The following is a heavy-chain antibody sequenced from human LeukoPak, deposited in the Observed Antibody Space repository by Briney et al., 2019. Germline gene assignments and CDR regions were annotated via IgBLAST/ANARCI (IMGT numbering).Heavy chain of an antibody. V-gene: IGHV3-33*01. CDR3: ARDEKLHGSYGGDDAFDI. Sequence: GGSLRLSCAASGFTFSSYGMHWVRQAPGKGLEWVAVIWYDGSNKYYADSVKGRFTISRDNSKNTLYLQMNSLRAEDTAVYYCARDEKLHGSYGGDDAFDIWGQGTMVIVSS. D-gene: IGHD1-26*01. CDR1: GFTFSSYG. J-gene: IGHJ3*02. CDR2: IWYDGSNK.